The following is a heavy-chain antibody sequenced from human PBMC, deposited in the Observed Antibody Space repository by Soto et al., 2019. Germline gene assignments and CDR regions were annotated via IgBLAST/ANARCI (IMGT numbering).Heavy chain of an antibody. D-gene: IGHD6-13*01. CDR2: IDTSGNT. Sequence: SETLSLTCTVSGGSISTYYWSWIRQPAGEGLEWIGRIDTSGNTNYNPSLKSRVTMSVDTSKKQFSLKLTSVTAADTAVYYCARYSSNWFQTEGMDVWGQGTTVTVSS. V-gene: IGHV4-4*07. J-gene: IGHJ6*02. CDR1: GGSISTYY. CDR3: ARYSSNWFQTEGMDV.